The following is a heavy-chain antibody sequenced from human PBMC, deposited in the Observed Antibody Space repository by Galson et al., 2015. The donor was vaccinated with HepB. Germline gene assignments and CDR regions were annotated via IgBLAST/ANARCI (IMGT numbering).Heavy chain of an antibody. J-gene: IGHJ6*02. D-gene: IGHD3-3*01. CDR2: ISYDGSNK. V-gene: IGHV3-30*18. CDR3: AKDIRFLEWLFFGPTSLGMDV. CDR1: GFTYSSYG. Sequence: SLRLSCAASGFTYSSYGMHWVRQAPGKGLEWVAVISYDGSNKYYADSVKGRFTISRDNSKNTLYLQMNSLRAEDTAVYYCAKDIRFLEWLFFGPTSLGMDVWGQGTTVTVSS.